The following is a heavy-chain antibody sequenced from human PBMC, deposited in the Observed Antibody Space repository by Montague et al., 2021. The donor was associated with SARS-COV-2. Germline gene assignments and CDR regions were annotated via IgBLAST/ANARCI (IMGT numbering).Heavy chain of an antibody. CDR1: GFTFSSYA. V-gene: IGHV3-30-3*01. J-gene: IGHJ4*02. CDR2: ISYDGSNK. CDR3: ARPHSGGYYSSFDY. Sequence: SLRLSCAASGFTFSSYAMHWVRQAPGKGLEWVAVISYDGSNKYYADSVKGRFTISRDNSKNTLYLQMNSLRAEDTAVYYCARPHSGGYYSSFDYWGQGTLVTVSS. D-gene: IGHD3-10*01.